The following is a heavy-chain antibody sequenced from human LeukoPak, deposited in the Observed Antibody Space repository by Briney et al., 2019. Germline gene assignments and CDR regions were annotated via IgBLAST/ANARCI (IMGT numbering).Heavy chain of an antibody. CDR3: ARDGSGWPYYYYGMDV. Sequence: GGSLRLSCAASGFTFSSYEMNWVRQAPGKGLEWVSYISSSGSTIYYADSVKGRFTISRDNAKNSLYLQMNSLRAEDRAVYYCARDGSGWPYYYYGMDVWGQGTTVTVSS. V-gene: IGHV3-48*03. J-gene: IGHJ6*02. CDR2: ISSSGSTI. D-gene: IGHD6-19*01. CDR1: GFTFSSYE.